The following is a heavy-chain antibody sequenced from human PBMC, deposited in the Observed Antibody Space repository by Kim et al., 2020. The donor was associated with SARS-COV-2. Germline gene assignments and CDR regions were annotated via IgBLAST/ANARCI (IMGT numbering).Heavy chain of an antibody. D-gene: IGHD3-9*01. CDR3: AREPGALRYFDWLSKRGDPLRYGMDV. Sequence: SETLSLTCTVSGGSISSGSYYWSWIRQPAGKGLEWIGRIYTSGSTNYNPSLKSRVTISVDTSKNQFSLKLSSVTAADTAVYYCAREPGALRYFDWLSKRGDPLRYGMDVWGQGTTVTVSS. V-gene: IGHV4-61*02. J-gene: IGHJ6*02. CDR2: IYTSGST. CDR1: GGSISSGSYY.